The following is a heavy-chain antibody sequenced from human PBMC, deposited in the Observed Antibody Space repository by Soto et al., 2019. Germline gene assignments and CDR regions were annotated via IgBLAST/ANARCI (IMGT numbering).Heavy chain of an antibody. Sequence: EASVKVSCKASGYTFTSYGISWVRQAPGQGLEWMGWISAYNGNTNYAQKLQGRVTMTTDTSTSTAYMELRSLRSDDTAVYYCARGGDGDYHYCYGMDVWGQGTTVTVSS. CDR3: ARGGDGDYHYCYGMDV. J-gene: IGHJ6*02. D-gene: IGHD4-17*01. CDR2: ISAYNGNT. V-gene: IGHV1-18*04. CDR1: GYTFTSYG.